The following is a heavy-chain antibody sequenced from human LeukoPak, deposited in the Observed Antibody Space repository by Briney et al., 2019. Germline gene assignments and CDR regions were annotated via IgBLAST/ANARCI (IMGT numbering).Heavy chain of an antibody. CDR2: ISSNGGST. Sequence: GGSLRLSCAASGFTFSNYAMHWVRQAPGKGLEYVSAISSNGGSTYYANSVKGRFTISRDNSKNTLYLQMGSLRVEDMAVYYCASSPPSGTTWYFDLWGRGTLVTVSS. V-gene: IGHV3-64*01. CDR3: ASSPPSGTTWYFDL. D-gene: IGHD1/OR15-1a*01. J-gene: IGHJ2*01. CDR1: GFTFSNYA.